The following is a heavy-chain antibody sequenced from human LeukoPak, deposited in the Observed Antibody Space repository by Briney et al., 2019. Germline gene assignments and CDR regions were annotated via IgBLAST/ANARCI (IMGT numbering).Heavy chain of an antibody. CDR1: GYTFTGYY. CDR2: LNPHSGGA. V-gene: IGHV1-2*02. Sequence: ASVKVSCKASGYTFTGYYMHWVRQAPGQGLESMGWLNPHSGGATYAQNFQGRVTMTRDTSTNTAYMELTRLKVDDTAVYFCARSYYGESESSAGTDYWGQGTLVTVSS. D-gene: IGHD3-22*01. CDR3: ARSYYGESESSAGTDY. J-gene: IGHJ4*02.